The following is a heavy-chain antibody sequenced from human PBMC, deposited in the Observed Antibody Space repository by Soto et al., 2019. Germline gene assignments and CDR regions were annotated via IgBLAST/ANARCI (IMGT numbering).Heavy chain of an antibody. J-gene: IGHJ4*02. CDR1: GFTFSDFW. D-gene: IGHD1-1*01. V-gene: IGHV3-74*01. CDR3: VRGSNDWKGSDY. Sequence: EVQLVESGGGLVQPGGSLRLSCAASGFTFSDFWMYWVRQAPGKGLLWVSRIRGDGRSTDYEDSVKGRFTISRDNTDYVLHLRMKSLRAEDTAVYYCVRGSNDWKGSDYWGQGTQVTVSS. CDR2: IRGDGRST.